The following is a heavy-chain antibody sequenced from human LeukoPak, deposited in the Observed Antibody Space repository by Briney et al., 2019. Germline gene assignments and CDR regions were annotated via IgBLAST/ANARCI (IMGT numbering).Heavy chain of an antibody. Sequence: GGSLCLSCAASGVAFSVYNMNWVRQAPGKGLERLSYISGSGRTLYKTDSVRGRSTISRDKAKSSLYLRMNSLRDEDTAVYDRARDNTVANDYWGQGNLVSVSS. J-gene: IGHJ4*02. CDR2: ISGSGRTL. CDR3: ARDNTVANDY. CDR1: GVAFSVYN. D-gene: IGHD2-15*01. V-gene: IGHV3-48*02.